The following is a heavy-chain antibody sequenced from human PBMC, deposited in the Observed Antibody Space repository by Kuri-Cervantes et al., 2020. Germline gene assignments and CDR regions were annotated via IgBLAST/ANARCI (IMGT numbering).Heavy chain of an antibody. V-gene: IGHV4-39*01. J-gene: IGHJ5*02. CDR1: GGSISSSSYY. CDR2: IYYSGST. CDR3: ARGIRYFDWLLSRQYNWFDP. D-gene: IGHD3-9*01. Sequence: SQTLSLTCTVSGGSISSSSYYWGWIRQPPGKGLEWIGSIYYSGSTYYNPSLKSRVTISVDTSKNQFSLTLSSVTAADTAVYYCARGIRYFDWLLSRQYNWFDPWGQGTLVTVSS.